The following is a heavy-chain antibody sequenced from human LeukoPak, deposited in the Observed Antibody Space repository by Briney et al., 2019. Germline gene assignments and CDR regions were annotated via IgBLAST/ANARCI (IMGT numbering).Heavy chain of an antibody. CDR1: GGSISSYY. D-gene: IGHD3-9*01. CDR3: ARMYYDILTGYPNDAFDI. J-gene: IGHJ3*02. Sequence: PSETLSLTCTVSGGSISSYYWSWIRQPPGKGLEWIGYIYYSGSTNYNPSLKSRVTISVDTSKNQFSLKLSSVTAADTAVYHCARMYYDILTGYPNDAFDIWGQGTMVTVSS. CDR2: IYYSGST. V-gene: IGHV4-59*01.